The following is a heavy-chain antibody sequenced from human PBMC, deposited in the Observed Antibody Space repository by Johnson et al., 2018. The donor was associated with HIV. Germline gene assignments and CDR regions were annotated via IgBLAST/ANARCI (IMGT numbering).Heavy chain of an antibody. V-gene: IGHV3-30*04. CDR2: ISYDGSNK. CDR3: AKDLNDGSGSVDI. CDR1: GFTFSSYA. J-gene: IGHJ3*02. Sequence: QVQLVESGGGVVQPGRSLRLSCAASGFTFSSYAMHWVRQAPGKGLEWVAVISYDGSNKYYADSVKGRFTISRDNSKNTLYLQMNSLRAEDTAGYYCAKDLNDGSGSVDIWGQGTMVTVSS. D-gene: IGHD1-1*01.